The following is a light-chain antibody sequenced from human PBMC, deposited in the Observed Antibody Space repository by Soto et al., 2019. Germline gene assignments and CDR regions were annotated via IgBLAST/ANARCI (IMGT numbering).Light chain of an antibody. Sequence: EIVMTQSPATLSVSPGERATLSCRASQSVSNNLAWYQQKPGQAPRLLIYGASTRATGIPARFSGSGSGTEFTLTISSLPSEDFAVYYCQQYHNWPPYTFGQGTKLEIK. CDR3: QQYHNWPPYT. V-gene: IGKV3-15*01. CDR1: QSVSNN. CDR2: GAS. J-gene: IGKJ2*01.